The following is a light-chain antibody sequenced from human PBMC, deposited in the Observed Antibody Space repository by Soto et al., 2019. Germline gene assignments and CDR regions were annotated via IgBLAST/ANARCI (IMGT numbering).Light chain of an antibody. J-gene: IGKJ4*01. CDR1: QSVSSSN. CDR2: GAS. CDR3: QQYGSSPLT. V-gene: IGKV3-20*01. Sequence: EIVLTQSPGTLSLSPGERATLSCRASQSVSSSNLAWYQQKPGQPPRLLIYGASSRPTGIPDRFSGSGSGTDFTLTISRLEPEDFAVYFCQQYGSSPLTFGGGTKVEIK.